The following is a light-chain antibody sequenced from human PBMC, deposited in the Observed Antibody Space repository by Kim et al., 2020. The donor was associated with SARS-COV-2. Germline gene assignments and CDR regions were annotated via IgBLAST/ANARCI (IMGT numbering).Light chain of an antibody. CDR1: SSNIGAGYD. Sequence: RVTIACTGSSSNIGAGYDVHWYQQLPGTAPKLLIYGNSNRPSGVPDRFSGSKSGTSASLAITGLQAEDEADYYCQSYDSSLSGSYVFGTGTKVT. CDR2: GNS. J-gene: IGLJ1*01. V-gene: IGLV1-40*01. CDR3: QSYDSSLSGSYV.